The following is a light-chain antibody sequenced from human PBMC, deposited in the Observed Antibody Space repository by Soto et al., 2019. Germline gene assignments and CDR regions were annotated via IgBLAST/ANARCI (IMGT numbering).Light chain of an antibody. Sequence: QSALTQPASVSGSPGQSITISCTGTSSDVGGYNLVSWYQQHPDKAPKLMIYEGGKRPSGVSNRFSGSKSGNTASLTISGLQAEDEADYYCCSYAGSSTWVFGGGTKLTVL. CDR1: SSDVGGYNL. CDR2: EGG. CDR3: CSYAGSSTWV. V-gene: IGLV2-23*01. J-gene: IGLJ3*02.